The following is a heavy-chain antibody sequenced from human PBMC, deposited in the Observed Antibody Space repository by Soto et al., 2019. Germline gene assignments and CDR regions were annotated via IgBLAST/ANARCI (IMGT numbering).Heavy chain of an antibody. CDR2: INPNSDGT. CDR1: GYTFTGYY. V-gene: IGHV1-2*02. CDR3: ARDGGADCSSTSCHGEVDYYYYGMDV. J-gene: IGHJ6*02. D-gene: IGHD2-2*01. Sequence: GASVKVSCKASGYTFTGYYMHWVRQAPGQGLEWMGWINPNSDGTNYAQKFQGRVTMTRDTSISTAYMELSRLRSDDTAVYYCARDGGADCSSTSCHGEVDYYYYGMDVWGQGTTVTVSS.